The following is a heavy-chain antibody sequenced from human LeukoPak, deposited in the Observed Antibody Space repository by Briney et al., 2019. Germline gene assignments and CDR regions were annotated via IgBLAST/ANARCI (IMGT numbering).Heavy chain of an antibody. CDR2: ISSSSSYI. J-gene: IGHJ4*02. D-gene: IGHD3-3*01. Sequence: GGSLRLSCAASGFAFSSYSMNWVRQAPGKGLEWVSSISSSSSYIYYADSVKGRFTISRDNAKNSLYLQMNSLRAEDTAVYYCARAGGDYDFWSGSGAFDYWGQGTLVTVSS. CDR3: ARAGGDYDFWSGSGAFDY. CDR1: GFAFSSYS. V-gene: IGHV3-21*01.